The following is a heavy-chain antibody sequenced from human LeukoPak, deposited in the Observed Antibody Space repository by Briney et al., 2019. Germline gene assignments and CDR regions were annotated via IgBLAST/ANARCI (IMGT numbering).Heavy chain of an antibody. CDR1: GYTFTSYD. V-gene: IGHV1-8*01. Sequence: ASVKVSCKASGYTFTSYDINRVRQATGQGLEWMGWMNPNSGNTGYAQKFQGRVTMTRNTSISTAYMELSSLRSEDTAVYYCARDPRLGTSNSNWFDPWGQGTLVTVSS. J-gene: IGHJ5*02. D-gene: IGHD7-27*01. CDR2: MNPNSGNT. CDR3: ARDPRLGTSNSNWFDP.